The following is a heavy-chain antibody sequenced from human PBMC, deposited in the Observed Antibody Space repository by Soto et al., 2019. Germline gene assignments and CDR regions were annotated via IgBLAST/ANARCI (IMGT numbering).Heavy chain of an antibody. D-gene: IGHD1-1*01. V-gene: IGHV4-28*01. CDR3: ARIGYPYYFDY. Sequence: SETLSLTCAVSGYSISSSNWWGWIRQPPGKGLEWIGYIYYSGSTYYNPSLKSRVTMSVDTSKNQFSLKLSPVTAVDTAVYYCARIGYPYYFDYWGQGTLVTVPS. CDR1: GYSISSSNW. J-gene: IGHJ4*02. CDR2: IYYSGST.